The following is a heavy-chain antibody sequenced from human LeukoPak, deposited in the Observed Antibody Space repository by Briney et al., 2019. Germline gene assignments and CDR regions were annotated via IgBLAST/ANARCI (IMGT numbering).Heavy chain of an antibody. D-gene: IGHD3-10*01. J-gene: IGHJ6*02. CDR3: ARDQGVTDPPPYGLDV. V-gene: IGHV1-69*04. CDR1: GGTFSSYA. Sequence: SVKVPCKASGGTFSSYAISWVRQAPGQGLECMGRIIPILDIATYAQKFQGRVTITADKSTSTAYMELSSLSSEDTAVYYCARDQGVTDPPPYGLDVWGQGTTVTVSS. CDR2: IIPILDIA.